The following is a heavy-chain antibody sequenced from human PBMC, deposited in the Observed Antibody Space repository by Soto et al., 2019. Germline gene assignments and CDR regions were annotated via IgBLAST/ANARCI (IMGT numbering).Heavy chain of an antibody. D-gene: IGHD3-10*01. CDR1: GFTSSRYS. Sequence: PGGSLRLSCAASGFTSSRYSMNWVRQAPGKGLEWVSSISSGSSYIYYADSVKGRFTISRDNAKNSLYPQMNSLRAEDTAVYYCARSSGGSGKLWNYYGMDVWGQGTTVTVSS. CDR3: ARSSGGSGKLWNYYGMDV. V-gene: IGHV3-21*06. CDR2: ISSGSSYI. J-gene: IGHJ6*02.